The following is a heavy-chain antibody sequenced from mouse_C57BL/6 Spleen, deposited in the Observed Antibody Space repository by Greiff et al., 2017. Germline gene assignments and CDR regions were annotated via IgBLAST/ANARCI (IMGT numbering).Heavy chain of an antibody. D-gene: IGHD1-1*01. CDR2: IDPSDSET. Sequence: QVQLKQPGAELVRPGSSVKLSCKASGYTFTSYWMHWVKQRPIQGLEWIGNIDPSDSETHYNQKFKDKATLTVDKSSSTAYMQLSSLTSEDSAVYYCARLDYYGSPFDYWGQGTTLTVSS. CDR1: GYTFTSYW. J-gene: IGHJ2*01. CDR3: ARLDYYGSPFDY. V-gene: IGHV1-52*01.